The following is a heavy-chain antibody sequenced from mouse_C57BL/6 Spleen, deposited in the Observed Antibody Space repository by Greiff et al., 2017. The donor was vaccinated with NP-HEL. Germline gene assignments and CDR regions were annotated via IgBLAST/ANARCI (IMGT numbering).Heavy chain of an antibody. CDR1: GFTFTDYY. CDR3: ARYKGYYASSSFAY. D-gene: IGHD1-1*01. J-gene: IGHJ3*01. V-gene: IGHV7-3*01. CDR2: IRNKANGYTT. Sequence: EVKLVESGGGLVQPGGSLSLSCAASGFTFTDYYMSWVRQPPGKALEWLGFIRNKANGYTTEYSASVKGRFTISRDNSQSILYLQMNALRAEDSATYYCARYKGYYASSSFAYWGQGTLVTVSA.